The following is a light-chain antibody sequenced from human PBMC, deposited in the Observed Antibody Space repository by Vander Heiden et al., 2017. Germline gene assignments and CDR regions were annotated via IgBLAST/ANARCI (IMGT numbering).Light chain of an antibody. CDR1: QSISSY. V-gene: IGKV1-39*01. CDR2: AAS. CDR3: QQSYSILTWT. J-gene: IGKJ1*01. Sequence: QMPQPPSSLSASVGDRVTITCRASQSISSYLNWYQQKPGKAPNLLIYAASSLESGVPSRFSGNESGTNFTLTISSLQAEDFATYYCQQSYSILTWTFGQGTKVEIK.